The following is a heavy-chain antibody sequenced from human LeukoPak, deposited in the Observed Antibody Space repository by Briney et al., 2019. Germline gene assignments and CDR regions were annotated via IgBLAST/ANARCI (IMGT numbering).Heavy chain of an antibody. D-gene: IGHD3-3*01. CDR2: IDTNTGSP. Sequence: ASVKVSCKASRYTFTTYHMNWVRQAPGQGLEWMGWIDTNTGSPTYAQGFTGRFVFSLDTSVSTAYLQISSLKAEDTAVYYCARWRDYDFWSGYYDQGYYYYMDVWGKGTTVTVSS. CDR1: RYTFTTYH. V-gene: IGHV7-4-1*02. CDR3: ARWRDYDFWSGYYDQGYYYYMDV. J-gene: IGHJ6*03.